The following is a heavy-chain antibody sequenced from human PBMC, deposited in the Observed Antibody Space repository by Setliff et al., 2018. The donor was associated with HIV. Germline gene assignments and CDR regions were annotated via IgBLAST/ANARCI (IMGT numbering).Heavy chain of an antibody. CDR3: TNRENPSGGYPKGWFDP. CDR1: GGSINSTSYY. CDR2: VFYTGYA. D-gene: IGHD2-15*01. J-gene: IGHJ5*02. V-gene: IGHV4-39*07. Sequence: SETLSLTCNVSGGSINSTSYYWGWLRQPPGKGLEWIGSVFYTGYAFYNPSLKSRVSISVDTSKNQFSLKLRSVTAADTAVYYCTNRENPSGGYPKGWFDPWGQGTLVTVSS.